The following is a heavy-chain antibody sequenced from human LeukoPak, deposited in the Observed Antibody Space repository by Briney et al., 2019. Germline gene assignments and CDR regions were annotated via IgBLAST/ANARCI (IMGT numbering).Heavy chain of an antibody. V-gene: IGHV1-8*01. CDR3: ARDYGANSGWFDP. CDR1: GYTFPRYA. D-gene: IGHD4-23*01. Sequence: GASVTDSCKASGYTFPRYAINWVRQAGGQGLAWMGWMSPNSGYTGYAQKFQGRVTMTRDTSISTAYMELSSLRSEDTAVYYCARDYGANSGWFDPWGQGTLVTVSS. CDR2: MSPNSGYT. J-gene: IGHJ5*02.